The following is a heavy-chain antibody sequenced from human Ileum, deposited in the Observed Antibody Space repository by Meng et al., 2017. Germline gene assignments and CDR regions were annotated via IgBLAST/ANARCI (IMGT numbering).Heavy chain of an antibody. D-gene: IGHD4-17*01. Sequence: QLQLQESGPGLVKPSETLSLICTVAGGSISSSSYYCGWIRQPPGKGLEWIGSIYYSGSRYYNPSLKSRVTITVDTSQNHFSLKLISVTAADTAVYYCARRAHYGDPPRWGQGTLVTVSS. V-gene: IGHV4-39*02. CDR1: GGSISSSSYY. CDR3: ARRAHYGDPPR. CDR2: IYYSGSR. J-gene: IGHJ4*02.